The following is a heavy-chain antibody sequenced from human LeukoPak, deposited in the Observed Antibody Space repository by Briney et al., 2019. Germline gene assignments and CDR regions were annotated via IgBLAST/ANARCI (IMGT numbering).Heavy chain of an antibody. CDR1: GFTFSSYS. D-gene: IGHD6-13*01. J-gene: IGHJ1*01. CDR2: ISSSSSYI. CDR3: ARDLSAIAAAGTTEYFQH. Sequence: GGSLRLSCAASGFTFSSYSMSWVRQAPGKGLEWVSSISSSSSYIYYADSVKGRFTISRDNARNSLYLQMNSLRAEDTAVYYCARDLSAIAAAGTTEYFQHWGQGTLVTVSS. V-gene: IGHV3-21*01.